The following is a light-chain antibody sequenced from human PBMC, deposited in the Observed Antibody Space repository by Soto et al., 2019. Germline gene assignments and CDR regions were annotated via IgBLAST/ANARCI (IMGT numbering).Light chain of an antibody. V-gene: IGKV1-39*01. CDR2: AAS. J-gene: IGKJ5*01. CDR3: QHSYSNST. CDR1: QSINGY. Sequence: EIKRTQSPTTLSDSVGDRVTITCRTFQSINGYLNWYQQKPGKAPKLLIYAASGLHTGVPSRFSGSGSGTESTLTISSLQPDDFATYYCQHSYSNSTFGPGTKLDI.